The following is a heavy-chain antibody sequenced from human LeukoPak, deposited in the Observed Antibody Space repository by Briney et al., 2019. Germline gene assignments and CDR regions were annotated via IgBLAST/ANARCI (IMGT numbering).Heavy chain of an antibody. CDR3: ARDTERSVDYYYMDV. D-gene: IGHD6-25*01. Sequence: GGSLRLSCAASGFTVSINYMSWVRQAPGKGLEWVSVIYSGGSTYYADSVKGRFTISRDNSKNTLYLQMNSLRAEDTAVYYCARDTERSVDYYYMDVWGKGTTVTVSS. CDR2: IYSGGST. CDR1: GFTVSINY. V-gene: IGHV3-53*01. J-gene: IGHJ6*03.